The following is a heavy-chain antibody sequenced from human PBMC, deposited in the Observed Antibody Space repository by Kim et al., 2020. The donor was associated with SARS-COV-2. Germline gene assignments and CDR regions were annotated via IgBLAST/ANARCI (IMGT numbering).Heavy chain of an antibody. CDR1: GFTFSSYA. CDR3: AKVPRYSSGWSDAFDI. CDR2: ISGSGGST. Sequence: GGSLRLSCAASGFTFSSYAMSWVRQAPGKGLEWVSAISGSGGSTYYADSVKGRFTISRDNSKNTLYLQMNSLRAEDTAVYYCAKVPRYSSGWSDAFDIWGQGTMVTVSS. D-gene: IGHD6-19*01. J-gene: IGHJ3*02. V-gene: IGHV3-23*01.